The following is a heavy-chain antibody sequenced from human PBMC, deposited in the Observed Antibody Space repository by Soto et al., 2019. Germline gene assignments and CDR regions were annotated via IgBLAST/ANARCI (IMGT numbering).Heavy chain of an antibody. D-gene: IGHD5-18*01. Sequence: SEKLSLTCAGYGGAFSGYYWSWIRQPPGKGLEWIGEINHSGSTNYNPSLKSRVTISVDTSKNQFSLKLSSVTAADTAVYYCARGAGYSYGYYYGMDVWGQGTTVTVSS. CDR3: ARGAGYSYGYYYGMDV. CDR1: GGAFSGYY. V-gene: IGHV4-34*01. CDR2: INHSGST. J-gene: IGHJ6*02.